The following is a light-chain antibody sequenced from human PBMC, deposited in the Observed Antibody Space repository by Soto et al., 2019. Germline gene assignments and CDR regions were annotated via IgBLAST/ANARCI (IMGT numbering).Light chain of an antibody. J-gene: IGKJ5*01. CDR2: GAS. CDR3: QQYGSSP. CDR1: QSVSSSY. V-gene: IGKV3-20*01. Sequence: EIVLTQSPVTQSLSPGEIATLSFRASQSVSSSYLAWYQQKPGQAPRLLIYGASSRATGIPDRFSGSGSGTDFTLTISRLEPEDFAVYYCQQYGSSPFGQGTRLEIK.